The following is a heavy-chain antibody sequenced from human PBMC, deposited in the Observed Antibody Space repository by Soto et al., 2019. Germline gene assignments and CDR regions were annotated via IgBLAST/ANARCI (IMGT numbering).Heavy chain of an antibody. V-gene: IGHV1-69*13. D-gene: IGHD6-13*01. CDR2: IIPIFGTA. Sequence: GASVKVSCKASGGTFSSYAISWVRQAPGQGLEWMGGIIPIFGTANYAQKFQGRVTITADESTSTAYMELSSLRSEDTAVYYCARVGRFRAAAGKRDDYYYGMDVWGQGTTVTVSS. J-gene: IGHJ6*02. CDR1: GGTFSSYA. CDR3: ARVGRFRAAAGKRDDYYYGMDV.